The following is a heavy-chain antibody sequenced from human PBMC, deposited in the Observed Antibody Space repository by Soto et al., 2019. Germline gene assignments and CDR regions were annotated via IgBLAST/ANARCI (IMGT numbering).Heavy chain of an antibody. CDR3: AGEVGSGRGPTLDY. J-gene: IGHJ4*02. CDR1: GYTFTSYD. Sequence: QVQLVQSGAEVKKPGASVKVSCKASGYTFTSYDINWVRQATGQGLEWMGWMNPNSGNTGYAQKFQGRVTMTRNTSRSTAYMELSSLRSEDTAVYYCAGEVGSGRGPTLDYWGQGTLVTVSS. V-gene: IGHV1-8*01. CDR2: MNPNSGNT. D-gene: IGHD3-10*01.